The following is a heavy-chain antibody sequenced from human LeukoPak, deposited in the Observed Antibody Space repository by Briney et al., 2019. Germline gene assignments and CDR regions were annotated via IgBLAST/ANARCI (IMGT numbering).Heavy chain of an antibody. CDR3: AGESRGWFDP. J-gene: IGHJ5*02. CDR1: VGSFSGYY. Sequence: PSETLSLTYAVSVGSFSGYYWSWIRHPPGKGLEWIGEINHSGSTNYNPPLKMRVTISVDTPKNQFSLKLSSVTPADTALYYSAGESRGWFDPWGQGTLVTVSS. D-gene: IGHD3-10*01. CDR2: INHSGST. V-gene: IGHV4-34*01.